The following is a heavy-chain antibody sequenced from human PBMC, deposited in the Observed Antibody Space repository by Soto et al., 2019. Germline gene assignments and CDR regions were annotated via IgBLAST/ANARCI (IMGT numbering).Heavy chain of an antibody. V-gene: IGHV4-39*07. J-gene: IGHJ4*02. CDR1: GGSISSGDYY. CDR2: THHSGRT. D-gene: IGHD4-17*01. Sequence: PSETLSLTCSVSGGSISSGDYYWSWIRQPPGKGLEWIGSTHHSGRTYYSASLKSRVTISVDTSKNQVSLRLRSVTAADTALYYCATHFYGAYVVDSWGQGTLVTVSS. CDR3: ATHFYGAYVVDS.